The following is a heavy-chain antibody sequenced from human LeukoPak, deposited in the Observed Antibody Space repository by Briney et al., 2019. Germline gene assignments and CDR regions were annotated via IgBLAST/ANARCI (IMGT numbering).Heavy chain of an antibody. J-gene: IGHJ6*03. D-gene: IGHD1-26*01. CDR1: GFTFSNAW. V-gene: IGHV3-15*01. CDR2: IKSKTDGGTT. CDR3: AVGATPHYYYYMDV. Sequence: GGSLRLSCAASGFTFSNAWMSWVRQAPGKGLEWVGRIKSKTDGGTTDYAAPVKGRFTISRDDSKNTLYLQMNSLKTEDTAVYYCAVGATPHYYYYMDVWGQGTLVTVSS.